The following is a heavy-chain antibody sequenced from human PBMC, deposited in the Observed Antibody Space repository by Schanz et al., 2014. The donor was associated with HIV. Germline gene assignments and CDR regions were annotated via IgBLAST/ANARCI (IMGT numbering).Heavy chain of an antibody. CDR3: AKRRDSGYAYFDY. J-gene: IGHJ4*02. CDR2: ISYDGTNK. D-gene: IGHD1-1*01. V-gene: IGHV3-30*18. CDR1: GFTFSNYG. Sequence: QVQLVQSGGGVVQPGRSLRLSCAGSGFTFSNYGMHWVRQAPGKGLEWVAFISYDGTNKYYADSVKGRFTISRDNSKNTLYLQMSSLRAEDTAVYYCAKRRDSGYAYFDYWGQGTLVTVSS.